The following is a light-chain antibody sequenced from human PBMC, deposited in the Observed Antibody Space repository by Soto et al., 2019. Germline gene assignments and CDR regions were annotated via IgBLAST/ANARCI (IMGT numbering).Light chain of an antibody. J-gene: IGKJ2*01. CDR1: QSVSSN. V-gene: IGKV3-15*01. Sequence: IVMTQSPATLSVSPGERATLSCRASQSVSSNLAWYQPKPGQAPRLLFYGASTRATGIPARFSGSGSGTDFTLTISSLQSEDFAVYYCQQSNNWPYTFGQGTKLEIK. CDR2: GAS. CDR3: QQSNNWPYT.